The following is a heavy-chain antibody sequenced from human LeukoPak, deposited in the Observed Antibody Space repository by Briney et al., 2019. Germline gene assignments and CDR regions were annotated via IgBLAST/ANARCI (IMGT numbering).Heavy chain of an antibody. V-gene: IGHV3-23*01. CDR1: EFTFSSYA. Sequence: GGSQRLSCAASEFTFSSYALSWVRQAPGKGLEWVSAISGSGTSTYYADSVKGRFTISRDNSKNTLYLQMNSLRAEDTAVYYCAKGRGIYGSGSYSNFDYWGQGTLVTVSS. CDR3: AKGRGIYGSGSYSNFDY. D-gene: IGHD3-10*01. J-gene: IGHJ4*02. CDR2: ISGSGTST.